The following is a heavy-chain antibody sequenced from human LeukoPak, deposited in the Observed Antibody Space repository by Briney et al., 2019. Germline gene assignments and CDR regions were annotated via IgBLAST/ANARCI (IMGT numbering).Heavy chain of an antibody. J-gene: IGHJ4*02. V-gene: IGHV3-49*04. CDR1: GFSFGDYA. CDR3: SRVAFWVQNNDFWSGYPDY. CDR2: IRNKAYGETT. Sequence: GRSLRLSCTTAGFSFGDYAMTWVRQAPGKGLEWVGFIRNKAYGETTEYAASVKGRSTISRDDSKSIAYLQMNSLKTEDTAVYYCSRVAFWVQNNDFWSGYPDYWGQGTLVTVSS. D-gene: IGHD3-3*01.